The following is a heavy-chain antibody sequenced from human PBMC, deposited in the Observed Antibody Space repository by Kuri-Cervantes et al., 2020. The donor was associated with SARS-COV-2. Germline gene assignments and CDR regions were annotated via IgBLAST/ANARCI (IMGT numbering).Heavy chain of an antibody. CDR1: GGSFSGYY. D-gene: IGHD2-15*01. CDR3: ARGRSLVGN. J-gene: IGHJ4*02. Sequence: GSLRLSCAVYGGSFSGYYWSWIRQPPGKGLEWIGETNHSGSTNYNPSLKSRVTISVDTSKNQFPLKLSSVTAADTAVYYCARGRSLVGNWGQGTLVTVSS. CDR2: TNHSGST. V-gene: IGHV4-34*01.